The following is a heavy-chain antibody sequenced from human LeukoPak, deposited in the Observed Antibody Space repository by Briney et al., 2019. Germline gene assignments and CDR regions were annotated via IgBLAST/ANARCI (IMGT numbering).Heavy chain of an antibody. Sequence: SETLSLTCTVSGDSISGSSFYWGWIRETPGKGLAWIGYIYYSGSTSYNPSLKSRVTISVDTSENQFSLMMSSVTAADTAVYYCARHERDASLDHAFDIWGQGTMVTVSS. D-gene: IGHD5-24*01. CDR1: GDSISGSSFY. J-gene: IGHJ3*02. V-gene: IGHV4-61*05. CDR3: ARHERDASLDHAFDI. CDR2: IYYSGST.